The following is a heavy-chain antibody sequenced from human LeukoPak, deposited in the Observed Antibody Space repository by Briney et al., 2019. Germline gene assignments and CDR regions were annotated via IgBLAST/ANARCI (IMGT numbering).Heavy chain of an antibody. CDR2: IYYSGST. CDR1: GDSISTGGYY. V-gene: IGHV4-31*03. CDR3: ARIKKAGGFLIDS. Sequence: SETLSLTCSVSGDSISTGGYYWTWIRQPPGKGLEWIGYIYYSGSTYLSPSLKSRLTISVDTSRGQLSLKLSSVSAADTAVHFCARIKKAGGFLIDSWGQGSLAIVSS. J-gene: IGHJ4*02.